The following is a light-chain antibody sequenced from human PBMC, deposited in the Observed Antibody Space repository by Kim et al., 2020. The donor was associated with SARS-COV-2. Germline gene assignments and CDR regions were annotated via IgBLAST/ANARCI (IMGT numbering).Light chain of an antibody. CDR3: QQYHTSPYN. V-gene: IGKV3-20*01. CDR2: GAF. J-gene: IGKJ2*01. Sequence: SLSPGESATLSCRAGQSVSTYLAWYQQKPGQSPRLLIYGAFNRAPGIPDRFSGSESGTDFTLTISGLEPEDFAVYYCQQYHTSPYNFGQGTKLEI. CDR1: QSVSTY.